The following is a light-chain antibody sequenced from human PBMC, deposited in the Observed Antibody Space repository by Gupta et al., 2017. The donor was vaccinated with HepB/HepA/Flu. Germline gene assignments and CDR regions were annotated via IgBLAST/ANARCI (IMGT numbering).Light chain of an antibody. J-gene: IGKJ1*01. Sequence: DIQLTQSPSFLSASVGDRVTITCRASQGIGSYLAWYQQRPGKALNLLIYAASTLQSGVPSRFSGSGSGTDFSLSISILHPEDFATYYCQQVNDYPRTFGQGTKVEIK. CDR2: AAS. CDR3: QQVNDYPRT. V-gene: IGKV1-9*01. CDR1: QGIGSY.